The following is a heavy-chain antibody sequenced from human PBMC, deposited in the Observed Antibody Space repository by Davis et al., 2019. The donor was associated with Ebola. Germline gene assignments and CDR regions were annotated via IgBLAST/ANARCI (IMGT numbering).Heavy chain of an antibody. V-gene: IGHV4-61*08. D-gene: IGHD2-2*01. CDR2: IYYSGST. J-gene: IGHJ6*02. CDR3: ARGSSTSCYDTICYYYGMDV. CDR1: AGSISSGDDY. Sequence: MPSETLSLTCTVSAGSISSGDDYWSWIRQPPGKGLEWIGYIYYSGSTNYNPSLKSRVTISVDTSKNQFSLKLSSVTAADTAVYYCARGSSTSCYDTICYYYGMDVWGQGTTVTVSS.